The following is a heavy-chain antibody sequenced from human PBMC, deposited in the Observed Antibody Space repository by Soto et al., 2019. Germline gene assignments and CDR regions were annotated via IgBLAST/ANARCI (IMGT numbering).Heavy chain of an antibody. D-gene: IGHD3-22*01. Sequence: GGSLRLSCAASGFTFSSYAMHWVRQAPGKGLEWVAVISYDGSNKYYADSVKGRFTISRDNSKNTLYLQVNSLRGEDTAVYYCAKEADISGYYPDYWGQGTQVTVSS. CDR3: AKEADISGYYPDY. J-gene: IGHJ4*02. CDR2: ISYDGSNK. V-gene: IGHV3-30-3*01. CDR1: GFTFSSYA.